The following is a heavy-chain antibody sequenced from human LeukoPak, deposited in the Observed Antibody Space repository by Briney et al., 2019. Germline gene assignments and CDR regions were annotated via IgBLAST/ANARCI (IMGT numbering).Heavy chain of an antibody. V-gene: IGHV3-30-3*01. CDR2: ISYDGTNK. CDR3: ARECIAARSRWFDP. Sequence: GGSLRLSCAASGFTFSGYAMHWVRQAPGKGLEWVAVISYDGTNKYYADSVKGRFTISRDNSKNTLYLQTNSLRAEDTAVYYCARECIAARSRWFDPWGQGTLVTVSS. J-gene: IGHJ5*02. D-gene: IGHD6-6*01. CDR1: GFTFSGYA.